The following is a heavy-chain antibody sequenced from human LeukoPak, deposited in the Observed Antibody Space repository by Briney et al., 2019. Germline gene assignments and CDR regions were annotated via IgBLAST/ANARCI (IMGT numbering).Heavy chain of an antibody. CDR2: IYTNGGA. CDR1: GGSVTSGNYY. V-gene: IGHV4-61*02. Sequence: SQTLCLTCTVSGGSVTSGNYYWNWIRQPAGKGLEWIGRIYTNGGASYNSSLKSLVTISIDASKNQFSLKLSSVTAADTAVYYCAREPPGYWGQGILVTVSS. CDR3: AREPPGY. J-gene: IGHJ4*02.